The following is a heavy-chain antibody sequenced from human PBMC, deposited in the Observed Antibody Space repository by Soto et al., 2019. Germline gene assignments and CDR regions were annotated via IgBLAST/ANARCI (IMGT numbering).Heavy chain of an antibody. D-gene: IGHD3-3*01. CDR3: AREMTIFGVAPGGGVDV. CDR2: IYQTGRT. J-gene: IGHJ6*02. CDR1: GGSISTSGYS. V-gene: IGHV4-30-2*01. Sequence: QLQLQESGSGLVQPSQTLSLTCTASGGSISTSGYSWTWLRQPPGGALEWIGSIYQTGRTHVIPSFKSRVTMSRDKSKNQFCLNLPSVTAADTALYYCAREMTIFGVAPGGGVDVWGQGTTVTVSS.